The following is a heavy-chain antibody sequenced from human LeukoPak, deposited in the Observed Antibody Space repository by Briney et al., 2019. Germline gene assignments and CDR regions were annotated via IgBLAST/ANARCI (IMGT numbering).Heavy chain of an antibody. CDR1: GFTFTSYS. J-gene: IGHJ4*02. D-gene: IGHD3-16*01. V-gene: IGHV3-48*01. CDR2: ISSSSSTI. CDR3: ARGRLGSYFDY. Sequence: GGSLRLSCAASGFTFTSYSMNWVRQAPGKGLEWISYISSSSSTIYYADSVRGRFTISRDNAKNSLYLQMNSLRAEDTAVYYCARGRLGSYFDYWGQGTLVTVSS.